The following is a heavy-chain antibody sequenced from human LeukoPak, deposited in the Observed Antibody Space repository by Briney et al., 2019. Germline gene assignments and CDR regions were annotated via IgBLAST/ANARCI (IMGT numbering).Heavy chain of an antibody. Sequence: ASVKVSCKASGYTFTGYHIHWVRQAPGQGLEWMGWINPNSGGTNYAQKFQGRVTMTRDTSISTAYMELSRLRSDDTAVYYCARGRLLWFGELPTRDAFDIWGQGTMVTVSS. CDR1: GYTFTGYH. J-gene: IGHJ3*02. V-gene: IGHV1-2*02. CDR3: ARGRLLWFGELPTRDAFDI. CDR2: INPNSGGT. D-gene: IGHD3-10*01.